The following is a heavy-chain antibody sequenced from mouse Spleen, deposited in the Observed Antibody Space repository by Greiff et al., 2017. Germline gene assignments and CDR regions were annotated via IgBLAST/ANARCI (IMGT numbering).Heavy chain of an antibody. CDR2: INYDGSST. CDR3: ARDRVYYDYDDAMDY. CDR1: GFTFSDYY. Sequence: EVNVVESEGGLVQPGSSMKLSCTASGFTFSDYYMAWVRQVPEKGLEWVANINYDGSSTYYLDSLKSRFIISRDNAKNILYLQMSSLKSEDTATYYCARDRVYYDYDDAMDYWGQGTSVTVSS. D-gene: IGHD2-4*01. V-gene: IGHV5-16*01. J-gene: IGHJ4*01.